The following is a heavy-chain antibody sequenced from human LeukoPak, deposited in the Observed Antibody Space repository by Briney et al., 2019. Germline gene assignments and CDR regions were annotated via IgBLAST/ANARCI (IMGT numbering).Heavy chain of an antibody. CDR3: ARHSTSSTTDAFDI. Sequence: SETLSLTCAVSGYSISSGYYWGWIRQPPGKGLEWIGSIYHSGSTYYNPSLKSRVTISVDTSKNQFSLKLSSVTAADTAVYYCARHSTSSTTDAFDIWGQGTMVTVSP. J-gene: IGHJ3*02. V-gene: IGHV4-38-2*01. D-gene: IGHD6-13*01. CDR2: IYHSGST. CDR1: GYSISSGYY.